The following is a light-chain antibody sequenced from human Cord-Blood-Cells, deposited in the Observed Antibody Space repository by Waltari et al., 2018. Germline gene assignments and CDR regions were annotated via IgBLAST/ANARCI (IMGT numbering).Light chain of an antibody. Sequence: DIQMTPSPSSLSASVGDRVTITCQASQDISTYLNWYQQKPGKAPKPLIYDASNLETGVPSRFSGSGSGTDFTFTISSLQPEDIATYYCQQYDNLPITFGQGTRLEIK. J-gene: IGKJ5*01. CDR3: QQYDNLPIT. V-gene: IGKV1-33*01. CDR1: QDISTY. CDR2: DAS.